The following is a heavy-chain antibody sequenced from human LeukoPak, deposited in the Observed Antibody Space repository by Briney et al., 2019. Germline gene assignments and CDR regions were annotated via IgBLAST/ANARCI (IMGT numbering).Heavy chain of an antibody. Sequence: SETLSLTCTVSGGSISSSSYYWGWIRQPPGKGLEWIGSIYYSGSTYYNPSLKSRVTISVDTSKNQFSLKLSSVTAADTAVYYCARAIYYYDSSGHFDYWGQGTLVTVSS. CDR2: IYYSGST. CDR1: GGSISSSSYY. D-gene: IGHD3-22*01. CDR3: ARAIYYYDSSGHFDY. V-gene: IGHV4-39*07. J-gene: IGHJ4*02.